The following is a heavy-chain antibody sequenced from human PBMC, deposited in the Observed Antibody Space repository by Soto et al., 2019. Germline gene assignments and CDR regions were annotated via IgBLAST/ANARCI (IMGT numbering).Heavy chain of an antibody. V-gene: IGHV4-34*01. Sequence: ASETLSLTCAVYGGSFSGYYWSWIRQPPGKGLEWIGEINHSGSTNYNPSLKSRVTISVDTSKNQFSLKLSSVTAADTAVYYCARDFPTMVRGLNWFDPWGQGTLVTVSS. CDR2: INHSGST. J-gene: IGHJ5*02. CDR1: GGSFSGYY. CDR3: ARDFPTMVRGLNWFDP. D-gene: IGHD3-10*01.